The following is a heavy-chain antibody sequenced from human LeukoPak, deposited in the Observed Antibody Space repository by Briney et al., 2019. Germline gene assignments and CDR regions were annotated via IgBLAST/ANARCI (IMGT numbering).Heavy chain of an antibody. CDR3: ASFTVAGSLFDY. CDR1: GGPITNYY. Sequence: EASETLSLTCTFSGGPITNYYWNWIRQSPGKGLEWIGHIYYSGSINYKPSLKSRVTISLDTSRNQLSLKLTSVTAADTAVYYCASFTVAGSLFDYWGQGTLVTVSS. D-gene: IGHD6-19*01. CDR2: IYYSGSI. J-gene: IGHJ4*02. V-gene: IGHV4-59*01.